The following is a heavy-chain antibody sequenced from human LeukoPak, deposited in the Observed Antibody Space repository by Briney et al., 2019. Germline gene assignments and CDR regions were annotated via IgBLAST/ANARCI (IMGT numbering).Heavy chain of an antibody. D-gene: IGHD2-15*01. Sequence: GGSLRLSCAASGFTFSSYGMSWVRQAPGKGLEWVSAISGSGGSTYYADSVKGRFTISRDNSKNSLFLQMNSLRAEDTAVYYCARVLRYCSGGNCYSGGLGYMDVWGKGTTVTISS. CDR1: GFTFSSYG. CDR3: ARVLRYCSGGNCYSGGLGYMDV. CDR2: ISGSGGST. V-gene: IGHV3-23*01. J-gene: IGHJ6*03.